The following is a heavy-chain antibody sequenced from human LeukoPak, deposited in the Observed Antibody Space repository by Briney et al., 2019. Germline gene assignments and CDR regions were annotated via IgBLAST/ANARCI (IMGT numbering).Heavy chain of an antibody. D-gene: IGHD2-21*02. V-gene: IGHV1-2*02. CDR2: INPNSGGT. Sequence: ASVKVSCKASGYTFTSYGISWVRQAPGQGLEWMGWINPNSGGTNYAQKFQGRVTMTRDTSISTAYMELSRLRSDDTAVYYCARDYSHIVVVTALDIWGQGTMVTVSS. CDR3: ARDYSHIVVVTALDI. J-gene: IGHJ3*02. CDR1: GYTFTSYG.